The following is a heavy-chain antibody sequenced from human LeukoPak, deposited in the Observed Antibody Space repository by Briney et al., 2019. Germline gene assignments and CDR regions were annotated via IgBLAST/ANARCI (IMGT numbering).Heavy chain of an antibody. CDR2: ISSSGSTI. J-gene: IGHJ4*02. V-gene: IGHV3-11*01. D-gene: IGHD3-3*01. CDR1: GLIFSDNY. Sequence: GGSLRLSCAASGLIFSDNYMSWIRQARGKGLEWVSYISSSGSTIYYADSVKGRFTISRDNTKNSLYLQMNSLRAEDTAVYYCARAEWLQPFDFWGQGTLVTVSS. CDR3: ARAEWLQPFDF.